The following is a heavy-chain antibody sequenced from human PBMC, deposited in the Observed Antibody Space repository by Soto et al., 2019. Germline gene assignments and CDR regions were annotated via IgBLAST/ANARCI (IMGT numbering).Heavy chain of an antibody. D-gene: IGHD2-15*01. CDR1: GFTFDNYV. V-gene: IGHV3-23*01. CDR2: ISRSGDTS. Sequence: LRLSCAASGFTFDNYVMTWVRQAPGKGLEWVSAISRSGDTSYYADSAKGRFTISRDNSKSRLYLEMSSLRAEDTALYYCVKDALVGGGISAFDYWGQGILVTVSS. CDR3: VKDALVGGGISAFDY. J-gene: IGHJ4*02.